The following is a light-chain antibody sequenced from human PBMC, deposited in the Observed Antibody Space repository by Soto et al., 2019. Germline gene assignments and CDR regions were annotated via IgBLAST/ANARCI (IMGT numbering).Light chain of an antibody. V-gene: IGKV3-20*01. CDR2: GAS. CDR3: QQYGSSPRT. Sequence: EIVLTQSPGTLSLSPGERATLSCRASQSVSSNYLAWYQQKPGQAPKLLIYGASSGATGIPDRFSGSGSGTDFTLTISRLEPEDFAVYYCQQYGSSPRTFGQGTKVDNK. J-gene: IGKJ1*01. CDR1: QSVSSNY.